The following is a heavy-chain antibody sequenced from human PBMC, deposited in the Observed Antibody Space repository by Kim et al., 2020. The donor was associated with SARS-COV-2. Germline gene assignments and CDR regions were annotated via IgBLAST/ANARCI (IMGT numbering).Heavy chain of an antibody. D-gene: IGHD2-2*01. J-gene: IGHJ6*02. Sequence: VKVSCKASGYTFTGYYMHWVRQAPGQGLEWMGWINPNSGGTNYAQKFQGRVTMTRDTSISTAYMELSRLRSDDTAVYYCARVDCSSTSCYNYYYGMDVWGQGTTVTVSS. CDR2: INPNSGGT. V-gene: IGHV1-2*02. CDR1: GYTFTGYY. CDR3: ARVDCSSTSCYNYYYGMDV.